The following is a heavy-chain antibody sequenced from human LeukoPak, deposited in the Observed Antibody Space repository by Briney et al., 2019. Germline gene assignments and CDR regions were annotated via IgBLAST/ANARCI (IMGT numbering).Heavy chain of an antibody. CDR1: GGTFSSYA. D-gene: IGHD2-2*02. CDR2: IIPIFGTA. V-gene: IGHV1-69*01. J-gene: IGHJ5*02. CDR3: ARAASVVVPAAIGLDP. Sequence: SVKVSCKASGGTFSSYAISWVRQAPGQGLEWMGGIIPIFGTANYAQKFQGRVRITADESTSTAYMELSSLRSEDTAVYYCARAASVVVPAAIGLDPWGQGTLVTVSS.